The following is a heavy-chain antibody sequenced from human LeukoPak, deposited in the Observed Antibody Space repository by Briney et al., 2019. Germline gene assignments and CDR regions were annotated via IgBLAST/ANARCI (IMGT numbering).Heavy chain of an antibody. CDR1: GFTLSSYT. J-gene: IGHJ3*02. CDR3: ARRSYCGGDCYGSDAFDI. CDR2: ISSSSTYL. Sequence: GGSLRLSCAASGFTLSSYTMNWVRQAPGKGLEWVSSISSSSTYLDYADSLKGRFTISRDNAKNSLYLQMNSLRAEDTAVYYCARRSYCGGDCYGSDAFDIWGQGTMVTVSS. D-gene: IGHD2-21*02. V-gene: IGHV3-21*01.